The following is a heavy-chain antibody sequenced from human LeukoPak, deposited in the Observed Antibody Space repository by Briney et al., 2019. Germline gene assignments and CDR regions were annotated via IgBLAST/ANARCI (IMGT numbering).Heavy chain of an antibody. Sequence: SETLSLTCTVSGGSMSSYFWSWIRQPAGKGLEWIGRFYSSGNTDYNPSLKSRVTMSVDTSKNQFSLKLSSVTAADTAVYYCATLTGGDDAFDIWGQGTMVTVSS. J-gene: IGHJ3*02. CDR1: GGSMSSYF. CDR2: FYSSGNT. V-gene: IGHV4-4*07. CDR3: ATLTGGDDAFDI. D-gene: IGHD4-23*01.